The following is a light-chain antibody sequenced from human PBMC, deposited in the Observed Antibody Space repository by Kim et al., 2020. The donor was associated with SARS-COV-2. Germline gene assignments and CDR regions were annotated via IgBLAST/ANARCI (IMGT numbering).Light chain of an antibody. CDR3: QHYSRFPYT. CDR2: LSS. Sequence: ASVGDRVTSACRASQTVSTWLAWYQQKPGKAPNPLIYLSSTVESGVPSRFIGSGSGTEFTLTIDSLQPDDFATYYCQHYSRFPYTFGQGTKVDIK. V-gene: IGKV1-5*03. J-gene: IGKJ2*01. CDR1: QTVSTW.